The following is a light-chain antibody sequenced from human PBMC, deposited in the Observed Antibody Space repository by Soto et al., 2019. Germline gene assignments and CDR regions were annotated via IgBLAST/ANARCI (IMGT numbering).Light chain of an antibody. CDR1: QSVSSY. Sequence: EIVLTQSPATLCLSPGERATLSCRASQSVSSYLAWYQQKPGQAPRLLIYGAATRATGIPARFSGSGSGTDFTLTINSLQSEDFAVYYCQMYNNWVGTFGGGTKVDIK. CDR2: GAA. J-gene: IGKJ4*01. CDR3: QMYNNWVGT. V-gene: IGKV3-15*01.